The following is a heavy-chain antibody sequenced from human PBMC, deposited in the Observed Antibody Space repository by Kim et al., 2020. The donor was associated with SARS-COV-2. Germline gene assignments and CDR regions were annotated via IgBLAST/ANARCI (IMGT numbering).Heavy chain of an antibody. CDR3: ARDHIPSSGYCPDH. J-gene: IGHJ4*02. CDR2: ISTDHGKT. D-gene: IGHD2-21*01. Sequence: ASVKVSCKASGYSFTYYALNWVRQAPGHGLEWMGWISTDHGKTDVAQKFQGRLTMTTDASASTAYMELRSLRSDDTAVYYCARDHIPSSGYCPDHWGQGTLVTVSS. CDR1: GYSFTYYA. V-gene: IGHV1-18*01.